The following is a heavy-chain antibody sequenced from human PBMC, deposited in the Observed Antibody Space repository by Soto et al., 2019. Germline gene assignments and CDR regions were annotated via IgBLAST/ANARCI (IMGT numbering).Heavy chain of an antibody. CDR2: INHSGST. D-gene: IGHD2-2*01. CDR3: ARGARWHQLLFGRGAFDI. CDR1: GGSFSGYY. Sequence: SETLSLTCAVYGGSFSGYYWSWIRQPPGKGLEWIGEINHSGSTNYNPSLKSRVTISVDTSKNQFSLKLSSVTAADTAVYYGARGARWHQLLFGRGAFDIWGQGTMVTVSS. V-gene: IGHV4-34*01. J-gene: IGHJ3*02.